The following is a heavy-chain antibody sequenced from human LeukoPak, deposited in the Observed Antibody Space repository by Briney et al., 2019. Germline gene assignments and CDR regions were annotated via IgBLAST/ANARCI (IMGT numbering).Heavy chain of an antibody. D-gene: IGHD5-12*01. Sequence: PSETLSLTCAVYGGSFSDYYWTWIRQPPGKGLEWIGEINHSGRTNYNPSLKSRVTISVDTSKNQFSLKLSSVTAADTAVYYYAGSGYSGYDLNYWGQGTLVTVSS. J-gene: IGHJ4*02. CDR1: GGSFSDYY. CDR3: AGSGYSGYDLNY. CDR2: INHSGRT. V-gene: IGHV4-34*01.